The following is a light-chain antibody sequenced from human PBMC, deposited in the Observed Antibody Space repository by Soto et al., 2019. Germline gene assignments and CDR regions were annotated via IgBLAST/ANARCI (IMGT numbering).Light chain of an antibody. Sequence: EIALTQSPGTLSLSPGERATLACRASQRVNTIYLAWYQQKPGQAPRLLIYDASSRATGIPDRFSGGGSGTDFTLTISRLEPEDFAVYYCQQFSSYPLTFGGGTKVDIK. CDR3: QQFSSYPLT. V-gene: IGKV3-20*01. CDR1: QRVNTIY. J-gene: IGKJ4*01. CDR2: DAS.